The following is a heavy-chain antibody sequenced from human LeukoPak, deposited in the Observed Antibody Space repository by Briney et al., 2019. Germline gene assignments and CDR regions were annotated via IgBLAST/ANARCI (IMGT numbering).Heavy chain of an antibody. CDR1: GFTFSSYA. J-gene: IGHJ4*02. D-gene: IGHD6-19*01. CDR3: APSPSIAVAGLLAY. Sequence: PGGSLRLSCAASGFTFSSYAMSWVRQAPGKGLEWVSAISGSGGSTYYAVSVKGRFTISRDNSKNTLYLQMNSLRAEDTAVYYCAPSPSIAVAGLLAYWGQGTLVTVSS. V-gene: IGHV3-23*01. CDR2: ISGSGGST.